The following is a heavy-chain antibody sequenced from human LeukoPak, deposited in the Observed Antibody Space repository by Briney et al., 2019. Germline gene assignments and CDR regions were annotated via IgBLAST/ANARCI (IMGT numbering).Heavy chain of an antibody. Sequence: GGSLRLSCAASGFTFSNAWMSWVRQAPGKGLEWVGRINSKVDERTTDYAAPVKGRFTISRDDSKNTLYLQMNSLKAEDTAVYYCTTEYYYDSSGYLYYFDYWGQGTLVTVSS. V-gene: IGHV3-15*01. CDR2: INSKVDERTT. CDR3: TTEYYYDSSGYLYYFDY. CDR1: GFTFSNAW. J-gene: IGHJ4*02. D-gene: IGHD3-22*01.